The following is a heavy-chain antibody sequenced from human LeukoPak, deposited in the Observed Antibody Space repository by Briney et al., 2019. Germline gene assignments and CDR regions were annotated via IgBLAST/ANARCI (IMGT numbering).Heavy chain of an antibody. CDR2: ITTTYSNT. D-gene: IGHD6-19*01. Sequence: GGSLRLFCAASGFTFSDYYMSWIRQAPGKGLEWLSYITTTYSNTYYADSVKGRFTISRDNAKKSVYLQMNSLRAEDTAVYYCARMLYSSGWYYFDSWGQGTLSPSPQ. CDR1: GFTFSDYY. J-gene: IGHJ4*02. V-gene: IGHV3-11*01. CDR3: ARMLYSSGWYYFDS.